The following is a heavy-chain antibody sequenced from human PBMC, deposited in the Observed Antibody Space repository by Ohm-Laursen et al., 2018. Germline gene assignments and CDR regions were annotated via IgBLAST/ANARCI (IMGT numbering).Heavy chain of an antibody. J-gene: IGHJ3*02. CDR1: GFTFSTYG. Sequence: SLRLSCTASGFTFSTYGMSWVRQAPGKGLEWVSGININGAMTHYADSVKGRFTMSRDNSKNTPYLQMNSLRVEDTAVYHCAKDQMASSWSHDAFDMWGQGTMVTVSS. V-gene: IGHV3-23*01. CDR2: ININGAMT. D-gene: IGHD6-13*01. CDR3: AKDQMASSWSHDAFDM.